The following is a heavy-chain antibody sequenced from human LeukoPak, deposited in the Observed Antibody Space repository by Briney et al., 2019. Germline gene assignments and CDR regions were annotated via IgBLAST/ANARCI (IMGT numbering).Heavy chain of an antibody. CDR3: ASDPIAPRAFDI. CDR2: INHSGST. CDR1: GGSFSGYY. D-gene: IGHD2-21*01. J-gene: IGHJ3*02. V-gene: IGHV4-34*01. Sequence: SETLSLTCAVYGGSFSGYYWSWIRQPPGRGLEWIGEINHSGSTNYNPSLKSRVTISVDTSKNQFSLKLSSVTAADTAVYYCASDPIAPRAFDIWGQGTMVTVSS.